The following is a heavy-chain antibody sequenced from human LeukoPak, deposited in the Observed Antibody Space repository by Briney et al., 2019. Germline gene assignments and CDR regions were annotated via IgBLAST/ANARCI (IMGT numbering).Heavy chain of an antibody. J-gene: IGHJ3*02. D-gene: IGHD3-3*01. V-gene: IGHV4-31*03. Sequence: ASETLSLTCTVSGGSISSGGYSWSWIRQHPGKGLEWIGYIYYSGSTYYNPPLKSRVTISVDTSKNQFSLKLSSVTAADTAVYYCARVSDFWSGYPHDAFDIWGQGTMVTVSS. CDR3: ARVSDFWSGYPHDAFDI. CDR1: GGSISSGGYS. CDR2: IYYSGST.